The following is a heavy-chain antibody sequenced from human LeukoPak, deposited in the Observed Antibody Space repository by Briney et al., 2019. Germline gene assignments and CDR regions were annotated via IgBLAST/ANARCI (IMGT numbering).Heavy chain of an antibody. V-gene: IGHV3-9*01. Sequence: GGSLRLSCTASGFTFDDYAMHWVRQAPGKGLEWVSGISWNSGNIVSADSVKGRFTISRDNSKNTLYLQMNSLRAEDTAVYYCVKDWTGTKPFDLWGRGTLVTVSS. CDR1: GFTFDDYA. D-gene: IGHD1-1*01. CDR2: ISWNSGNI. CDR3: VKDWTGTKPFDL. J-gene: IGHJ2*01.